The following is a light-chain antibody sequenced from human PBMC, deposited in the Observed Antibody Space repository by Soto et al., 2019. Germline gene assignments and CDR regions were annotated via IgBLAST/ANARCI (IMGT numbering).Light chain of an antibody. Sequence: DIVLTQSPDALAVSLGERATVKCKSSQSVLYTSSNRNFLAWYQQKPGQPPKVLIYWASTRETGVSDRFSGSGSGTDFTLTISSLQAEDVAVYYCQQYFDSPVTFGGGTKVEIK. J-gene: IGKJ4*01. CDR2: WAS. CDR1: QSVLYTSSNRNF. V-gene: IGKV4-1*01. CDR3: QQYFDSPVT.